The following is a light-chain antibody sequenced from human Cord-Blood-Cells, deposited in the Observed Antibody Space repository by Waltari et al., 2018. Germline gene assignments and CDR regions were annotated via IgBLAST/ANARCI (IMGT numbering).Light chain of an antibody. CDR1: QSISSY. CDR3: QQSYSTPWT. Sequence: DIQMTQSPSSLSASVGYRVTITCRASQSISSYLNWYQQKPGKAPKLLIYAASSLQSGVPSRFSGSGSGTDFTLTIISLQPEDFATYYCQQSYSTPWTFGQGTKVEIK. V-gene: IGKV1-39*01. CDR2: AAS. J-gene: IGKJ1*01.